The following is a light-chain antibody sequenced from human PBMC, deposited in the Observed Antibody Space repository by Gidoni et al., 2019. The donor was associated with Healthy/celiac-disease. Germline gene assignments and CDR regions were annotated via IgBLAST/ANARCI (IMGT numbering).Light chain of an antibody. CDR3: QQYDNLPPT. V-gene: IGKV1-33*01. Sequence: DIPMTQSPSSLSASVGVRVTFTCKASQDISNYLNWYQQKPWNAPKLMIYDASNLETGVPSRFSGSGSGTDFTFTISSLQPEDIETYSCQQYDNLPPTFGGGTKVEIK. CDR1: QDISNY. CDR2: DAS. J-gene: IGKJ4*01.